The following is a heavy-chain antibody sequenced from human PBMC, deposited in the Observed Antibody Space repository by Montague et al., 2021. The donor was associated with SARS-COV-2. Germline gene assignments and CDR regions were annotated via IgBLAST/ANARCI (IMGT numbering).Heavy chain of an antibody. Sequence: SETLSLTCNVSGGSFTLYYWSWIRQTPGRGLEWIGLIYYSGSTIYNPSLKSRVTMSVDTSKNQFSLGLTSVTAADTAVYYCAREKYYFDSSGLRNDHFDYWGQGILVTVSS. D-gene: IGHD3-22*01. J-gene: IGHJ4*02. CDR2: IYYSGST. V-gene: IGHV4-59*01. CDR3: AREKYYFDSSGLRNDHFDY. CDR1: GGSFTLYY.